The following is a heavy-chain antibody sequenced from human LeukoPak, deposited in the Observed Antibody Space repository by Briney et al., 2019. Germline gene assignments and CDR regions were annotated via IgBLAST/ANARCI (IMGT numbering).Heavy chain of an antibody. V-gene: IGHV4-4*07. J-gene: IGHJ4*02. D-gene: IGHD4-17*01. CDR1: GGSISSYY. Sequence: PSETLSLTCTVSGGSISSYYWSWIRQPAGKGLEWIGRIYTSGSTNYNPSLKSRVTMSVDTSKNQFSLKLSSVTAADTAVYYCARDIGYGDRNLAVDYWGQGTLVTVSS. CDR3: ARDIGYGDRNLAVDY. CDR2: IYTSGST.